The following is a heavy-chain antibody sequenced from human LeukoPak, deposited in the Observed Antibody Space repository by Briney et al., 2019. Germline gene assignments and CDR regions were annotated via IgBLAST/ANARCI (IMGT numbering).Heavy chain of an antibody. CDR3: ARGDYSNNWFDP. D-gene: IGHD4-11*01. CDR2: IYYSGST. CDR1: GGSISSNNYY. Sequence: SETLSLTCTVSGGSISSNNYYRAWIRQPPGKGLEWVGSIYYSGSTCYNPSLKSRVTISIDTSKNQFSLKLSSVTAADTAVYYCARGDYSNNWFDPWGQGTLVTVSS. V-gene: IGHV4-39*07. J-gene: IGHJ5*02.